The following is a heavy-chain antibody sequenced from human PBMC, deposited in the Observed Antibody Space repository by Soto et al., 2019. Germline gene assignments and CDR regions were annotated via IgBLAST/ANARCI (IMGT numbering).Heavy chain of an antibody. V-gene: IGHV1-69*01. CDR3: ARGAEIATINSPFDI. J-gene: IGHJ3*02. CDR1: GGTFNNYA. D-gene: IGHD2-21*01. Sequence: QVQLVQSGAEVKKPGSSVKVSCKASGGTFNNYAVSWVRQAPGQGLEWMGGIVPMFPTTNYAQKFQGRVTITADESTITAYMALTRLTSEDTAVYYCARGAEIATINSPFDIWVRGTMVTVS. CDR2: IVPMFPTT.